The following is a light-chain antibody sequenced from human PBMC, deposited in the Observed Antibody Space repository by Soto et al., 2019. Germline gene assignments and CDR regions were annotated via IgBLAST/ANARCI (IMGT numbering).Light chain of an antibody. J-gene: IGKJ2*01. CDR1: QNIITN. CDR2: GAS. Sequence: EMMMTQSPATLSVSRGDRATLSCWASQNIITNLAWYQLKPGQAPRLLIYGASTRATGVPARFSGSGSGTEFTLTISSLQSEDFAVYYCQQYHNWPPKYTFGQGTKLEIK. CDR3: QQYHNWPPKYT. V-gene: IGKV3-15*01.